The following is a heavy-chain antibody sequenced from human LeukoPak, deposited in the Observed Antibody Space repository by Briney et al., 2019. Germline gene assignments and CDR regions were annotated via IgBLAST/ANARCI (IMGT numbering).Heavy chain of an antibody. D-gene: IGHD2-21*02. CDR2: INHRGST. Sequence: SETLSLTCAVYGGSFSGYYWSWIRQPPGKGLEWIGEINHRGSTNYNPSLKSRVTISVDTSKNQFSLKLSPVTAADTAVYYCARDRHGGAWGASDIWGQGTMVTVSS. J-gene: IGHJ3*02. V-gene: IGHV4-34*01. CDR1: GGSFSGYY. CDR3: ARDRHGGAWGASDI.